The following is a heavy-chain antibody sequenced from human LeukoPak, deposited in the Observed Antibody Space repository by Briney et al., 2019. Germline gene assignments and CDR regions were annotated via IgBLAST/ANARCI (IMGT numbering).Heavy chain of an antibody. CDR3: ARLQGYSSQDYMDV. CDR2: ISGSGGST. J-gene: IGHJ6*03. CDR1: GFTFSSYA. V-gene: IGHV3-23*01. Sequence: GGSLRLSCAASGFTFSSYAMSWVRQAPGKGLEWVSAISGSGGSTYYADSVKGRFTISRDNSKNTLYLQMNSLRAEDTAVYYCARLQGYSSQDYMDVWGKGTTVTVSS. D-gene: IGHD6-13*01.